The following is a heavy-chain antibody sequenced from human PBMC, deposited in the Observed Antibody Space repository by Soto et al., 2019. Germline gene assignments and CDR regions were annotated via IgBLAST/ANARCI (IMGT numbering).Heavy chain of an antibody. CDR1: GFAFSSYA. Sequence: GGSLRLSCAASGFAFSSYAMSWIRQAPGKGLEWVSAISGSGGGTYYVDSVKGRFTISRDNSKNTLYLQMNSLRAEDSALYYCAKDHESDYWGQGTLVTAPQ. J-gene: IGHJ4*02. V-gene: IGHV3-23*01. CDR3: AKDHESDY. CDR2: ISGSGGGT.